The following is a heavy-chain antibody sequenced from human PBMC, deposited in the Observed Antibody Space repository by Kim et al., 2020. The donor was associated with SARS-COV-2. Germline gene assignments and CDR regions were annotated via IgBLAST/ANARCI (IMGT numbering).Heavy chain of an antibody. V-gene: IGHV5-51*01. CDR2: IYPGDSDT. J-gene: IGHJ4*02. D-gene: IGHD2-2*01. CDR3: ARLGCSSTSCTYYFDY. Sequence: GESLKISCKGSGYSFTSYWIGWVRQMPGKGLEWMGIIYPGDSDTRYSPSFQGQVTISVDKSISTAYLQWSSLKASDTAMYYCARLGCSSTSCTYYFDYWGQGTLVTVSS. CDR1: GYSFTSYW.